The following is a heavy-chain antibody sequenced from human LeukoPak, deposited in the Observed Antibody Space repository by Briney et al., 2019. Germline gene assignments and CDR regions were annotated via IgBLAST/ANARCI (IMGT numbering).Heavy chain of an antibody. CDR3: ARALPGCYSTNCYGLDY. Sequence: GASVKVFCKASGRTLTSDGMNWVRQAPGQGLQWMGWSNTNTGNPTYAQGFTGRFVFSLDTSVSTAYLQISSLKAEDTAVYYCARALPGCYSTNCYGLDYWGQGTLVTVSS. CDR2: SNTNTGNP. V-gene: IGHV7-4-1*02. D-gene: IGHD2-2*01. J-gene: IGHJ4*02. CDR1: GRTLTSDG.